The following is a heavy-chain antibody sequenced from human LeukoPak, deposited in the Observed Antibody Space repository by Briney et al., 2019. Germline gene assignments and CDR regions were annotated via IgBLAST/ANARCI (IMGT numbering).Heavy chain of an antibody. Sequence: PGGSLRLSCAASGFTFSTHGMHWGRQAPGKGLEWVAVISYDGDNKYADSVKGRFTISRDNAKNSLYLQMNSLRAEDTAVYYCARGDTWIQLWLLDYWGQGTLVTVSS. V-gene: IGHV3-30*03. CDR1: GFTFSTHG. CDR3: ARGDTWIQLWLLDY. J-gene: IGHJ4*02. CDR2: ISYDGDNK. D-gene: IGHD5-18*01.